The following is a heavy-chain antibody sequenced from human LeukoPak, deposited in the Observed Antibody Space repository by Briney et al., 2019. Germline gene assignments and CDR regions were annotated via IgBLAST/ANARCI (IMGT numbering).Heavy chain of an antibody. CDR1: GFSFDDYD. J-gene: IGHJ5*02. CDR3: ARKKCDGDCNSFNWFDP. Sequence: GGSLRLSCAASGFSFDDYDMAWLRQAPGKGLEWVSDIDWKGRPTSYADSVKGRFTISRDNAQKSLYLQMDSLRAEDTAVYYCARKKCDGDCNSFNWFDPWGQGTLVTVSS. V-gene: IGHV3-20*04. D-gene: IGHD2-21*02. CDR2: IDWKGRPT.